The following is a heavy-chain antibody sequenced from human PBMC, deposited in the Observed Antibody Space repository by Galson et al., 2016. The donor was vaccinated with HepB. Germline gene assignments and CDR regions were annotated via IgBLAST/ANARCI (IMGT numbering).Heavy chain of an antibody. J-gene: IGHJ6*02. CDR1: GFTFTNYA. V-gene: IGHV3-23*01. D-gene: IGHD3-10*01. Sequence: SLRLSCAASGFTFTNYAMTWVRQAPGKGLQWVSGISRSINATYYADSVKGRFIISRDDSKNTLYLQMHSLRAGDTALYYFAKLPPRYYGSGAGDGMDIWGQGTTVTVSS. CDR3: AKLPPRYYGSGAGDGMDI. CDR2: ISRSINAT.